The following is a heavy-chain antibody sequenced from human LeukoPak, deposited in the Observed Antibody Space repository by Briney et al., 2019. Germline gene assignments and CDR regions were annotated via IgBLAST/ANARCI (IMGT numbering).Heavy chain of an antibody. J-gene: IGHJ4*02. V-gene: IGHV5-51*01. CDR3: ARRDDYKTFDY. CDR2: IYPGDSDT. CDR1: GYSFTTYW. Sequence: GESLRISCKGSGYSFTTYWISWVRQMPGKGLEWMGIIYPGDSDTRYSPSFQGQVTISADKSISTAYLQWSSLKASDTAMYYCARRDDYKTFDYWGQGTLVTVSS. D-gene: IGHD5-24*01.